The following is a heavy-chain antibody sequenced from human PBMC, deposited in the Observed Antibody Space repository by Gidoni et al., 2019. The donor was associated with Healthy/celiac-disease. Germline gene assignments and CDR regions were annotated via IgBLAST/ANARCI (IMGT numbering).Heavy chain of an antibody. CDR3: ARSEAAAGDFDY. D-gene: IGHD6-13*01. J-gene: IGHJ4*02. Sequence: QVQLVQSGAEVKKPGASVKVSCKASGYTFPSYYMHWVRQAPVQGLEWMGIINPSGGSTSYAQKFQGSVTMTRDTSTSTVYMELSSLRSEDTAVYYCARSEAAAGDFDYWGQGTLVTVSS. V-gene: IGHV1-46*01. CDR2: INPSGGST. CDR1: GYTFPSYY.